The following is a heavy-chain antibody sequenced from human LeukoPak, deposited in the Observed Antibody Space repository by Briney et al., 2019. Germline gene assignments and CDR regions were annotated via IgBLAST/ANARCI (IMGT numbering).Heavy chain of an antibody. CDR2: IYYSGGT. J-gene: IGHJ3*02. CDR1: GGSFSGYY. Sequence: SETLSLTCAVYGGSFSGYYWSWIRQPPGKGLEWIGYIYYSGGTNYNPSLKSRVTISVDTSKNQFSLKLSSVTAADTAAYYCARSPLWFGEFPGAFDIWGQGTMVTVSS. V-gene: IGHV4-59*01. D-gene: IGHD3-10*01. CDR3: ARSPLWFGEFPGAFDI.